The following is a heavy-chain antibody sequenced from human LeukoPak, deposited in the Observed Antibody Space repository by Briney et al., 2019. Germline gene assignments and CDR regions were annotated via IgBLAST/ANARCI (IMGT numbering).Heavy chain of an antibody. CDR1: GITFSSFA. Sequence: GGSLRLSCAASGITFSSFAMTWLRQASGKGLEWVSVISGSGDTTYYADSVKGRFTISRDNSKNTLYLQMNSLRVEDTAICHCARESGGHDYWGQGTLVTVSS. V-gene: IGHV3-23*01. CDR2: ISGSGDTT. CDR3: ARESGGHDY. D-gene: IGHD1-1*01. J-gene: IGHJ4*02.